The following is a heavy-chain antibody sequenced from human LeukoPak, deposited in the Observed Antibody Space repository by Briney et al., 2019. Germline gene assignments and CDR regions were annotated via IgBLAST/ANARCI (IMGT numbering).Heavy chain of an antibody. D-gene: IGHD2-2*01. CDR2: ISYDGSNK. J-gene: IGHJ4*02. Sequence: PGGSLRLPCAASGITFSSYAMHWVRQAPGKGLEWVAVISYDGSNKYYADSVKGRFTISRDNSKNTLYLQMNSLRAEDTAVYYCARVMGRYCSSNSCYVDYWGQGTLVTVSS. CDR3: ARVMGRYCSSNSCYVDY. CDR1: GITFSSYA. V-gene: IGHV3-30*04.